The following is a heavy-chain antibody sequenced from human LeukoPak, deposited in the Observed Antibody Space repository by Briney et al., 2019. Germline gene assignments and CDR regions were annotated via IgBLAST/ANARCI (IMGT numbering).Heavy chain of an antibody. CDR1: GGSISSYY. D-gene: IGHD6-13*01. CDR2: IYYSGST. V-gene: IGHV4-59*01. Sequence: SETLSLTCTVSGGSISSYYWSWIRQPPGTGLEWIGYIYYSGSTNYNPPLKSRVNISVDTSKNQFSLKLSSVTAADTAVYYCAREAGIAAAVDYWGQGTLVTVSS. J-gene: IGHJ4*02. CDR3: AREAGIAAAVDY.